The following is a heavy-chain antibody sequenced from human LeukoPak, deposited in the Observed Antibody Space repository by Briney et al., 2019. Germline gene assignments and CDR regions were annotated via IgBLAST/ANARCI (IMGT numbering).Heavy chain of an antibody. J-gene: IGHJ4*02. CDR1: GYTFTSYA. CDR3: ATDGSGSYLY. CDR2: ISAYNGNT. Sequence: GAPVKVSCKASGYTFTSYAMHWVRQAPGQGLEWMGWISAYNGNTNYAQKLQGRVTMTTDTSTSTAYMELRSLRSDDTAVYYCATDGSGSYLYWGQGTLVTVSS. V-gene: IGHV1-18*01. D-gene: IGHD3-10*01.